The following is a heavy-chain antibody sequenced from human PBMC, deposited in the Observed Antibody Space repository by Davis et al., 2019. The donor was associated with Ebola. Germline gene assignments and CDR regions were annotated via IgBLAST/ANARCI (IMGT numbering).Heavy chain of an antibody. J-gene: IGHJ5*02. CDR3: ARARYRGWFDP. Sequence: ASVKVSCKASGYTFTSYDINWVRQATGQGLEWMGWISAYNGNTNYAQKLQGRVTMTTDTSTSTAYMELRSLRSDDTAVYYCARARYRGWFDPWGQGTLVTVSS. V-gene: IGHV1-18*01. CDR2: ISAYNGNT. D-gene: IGHD1-1*01. CDR1: GYTFTSYD.